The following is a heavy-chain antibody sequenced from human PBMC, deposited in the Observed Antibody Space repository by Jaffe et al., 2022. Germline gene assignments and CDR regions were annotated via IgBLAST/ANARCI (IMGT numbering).Heavy chain of an antibody. CDR2: IYTSGST. Sequence: QVQLQESGPGLVKPSQTLSLTCTVSGGSISSGSYYWSWIRQPAGKGLEWIGRIYTSGSTNYNPSLKSRVTISVDTSKNQFSLKLSSVTAADTAVYYCARSSPSHTMIVVVGIDAFDIWGQGTMVTVSS. V-gene: IGHV4-61*02. CDR3: ARSSPSHTMIVVVGIDAFDI. J-gene: IGHJ3*02. D-gene: IGHD3-22*01. CDR1: GGSISSGSYY.